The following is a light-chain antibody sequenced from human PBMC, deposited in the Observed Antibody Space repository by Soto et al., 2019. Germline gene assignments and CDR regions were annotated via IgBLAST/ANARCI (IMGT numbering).Light chain of an antibody. Sequence: EIVRTQSPATLSVSPGERATLSCRASQSVSIKLAWYQQKPGQAPRLLIYGASSRATGIPDRFSGGGSGTDFTLTISRLEPEDFAVYYCQHYGSSPTITFGQGTRLEIK. V-gene: IGKV3-20*01. CDR3: QHYGSSPTIT. CDR1: QSVSIK. J-gene: IGKJ5*01. CDR2: GAS.